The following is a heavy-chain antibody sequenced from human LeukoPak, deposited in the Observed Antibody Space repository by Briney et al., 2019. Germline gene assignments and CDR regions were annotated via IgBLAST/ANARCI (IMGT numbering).Heavy chain of an antibody. V-gene: IGHV1-24*01. CDR3: ARDRPAAAGDDFDY. J-gene: IGHJ4*02. Sequence: ASVKVSCKVSGYTLTELSMHWVRQAPGKGLEWMGGFDPEDGETIYAQKFQGRVTMTRDTSISTAYMELSRLRSDDTAVYYCARDRPAAAGDDFDYWGQGTLVTVSS. CDR2: FDPEDGET. D-gene: IGHD6-13*01. CDR1: GYTLTELS.